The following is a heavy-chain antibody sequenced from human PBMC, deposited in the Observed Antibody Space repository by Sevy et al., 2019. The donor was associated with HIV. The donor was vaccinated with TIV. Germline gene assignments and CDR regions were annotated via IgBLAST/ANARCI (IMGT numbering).Heavy chain of an antibody. Sequence: GGSLRLSCAASGFTFGSYAMHWVRQAPGKGLEWLAFISYDGSRKYYADSVKGRFTISRDNSKNTLFMQVNSLRAEATALYYCARERDRQALNVWGQWTMVTVSS. CDR2: ISYDGSRK. CDR3: ARERDRQALNV. D-gene: IGHD6-6*01. CDR1: GFTFGSYA. J-gene: IGHJ3*01. V-gene: IGHV3-30-3*01.